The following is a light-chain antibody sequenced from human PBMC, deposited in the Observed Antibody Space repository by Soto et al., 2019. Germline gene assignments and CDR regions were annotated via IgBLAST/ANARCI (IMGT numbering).Light chain of an antibody. Sequence: QSALTQPASVSGSPGQSITISCTGTSSDVGGYNYVSWYQHHPGKAPKLLIYDVNNRPSGVSDRFSGSKSGNTASLTISGLQTEDEADYHCSSYTSGSSHYVFGTGTKLTVL. J-gene: IGLJ1*01. CDR3: SSYTSGSSHYV. CDR2: DVN. CDR1: SSDVGGYNY. V-gene: IGLV2-14*01.